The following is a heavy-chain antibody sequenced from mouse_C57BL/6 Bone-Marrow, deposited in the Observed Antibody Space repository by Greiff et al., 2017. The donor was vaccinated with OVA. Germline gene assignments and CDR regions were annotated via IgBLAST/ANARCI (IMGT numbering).Heavy chain of an antibody. Sequence: EVHLVESGGGLVKPGGSLKLSCAASGFTFSSYTMSWVRQTPEKRLAWVATISGGGGNTYYPDSVKGRFTISRDNAKNTLYLQMSSLRSEDTALYYCARRVDSSGYVGFAYWGQGTLVTVSA. CDR1: GFTFSSYT. D-gene: IGHD3-2*02. CDR2: ISGGGGNT. CDR3: ARRVDSSGYVGFAY. J-gene: IGHJ3*01. V-gene: IGHV5-9*01.